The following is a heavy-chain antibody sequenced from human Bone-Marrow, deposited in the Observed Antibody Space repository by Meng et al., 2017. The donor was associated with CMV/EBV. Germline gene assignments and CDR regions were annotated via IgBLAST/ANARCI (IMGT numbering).Heavy chain of an antibody. CDR3: AREPAVAGTRYFQH. Sequence: GESLKISCAASGFTFDDYAMHWVRQAPGKGLEWVSLISWDGGSTYYADSVKGRFTISRGNAKNSLYLQMNSLRAEDTAVYYCAREPAVAGTRYFQHWGQGTLVTVSS. CDR1: GFTFDDYA. J-gene: IGHJ1*01. D-gene: IGHD6-19*01. V-gene: IGHV3-43D*03. CDR2: ISWDGGST.